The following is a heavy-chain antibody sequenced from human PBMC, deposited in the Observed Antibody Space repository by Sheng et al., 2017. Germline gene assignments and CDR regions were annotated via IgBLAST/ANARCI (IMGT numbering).Heavy chain of an antibody. V-gene: IGHV3-74*01. D-gene: IGHD5-12*01. J-gene: IGHJ3*01. CDR1: GFTFRSFS. CDR2: INPSGSET. CDR3: ARDHSGQGNAFDV. Sequence: EVRLVESGGGLVQPGGSLRLSCAASGFTFRSFSMHWVRRAPGKGPVWVSHINPSGSETNYADYVKGRFTISRDNAQNTLYLQMSSLRVDDTAVYYCARDHSGQGNAFDVWGQGTMGHRLF.